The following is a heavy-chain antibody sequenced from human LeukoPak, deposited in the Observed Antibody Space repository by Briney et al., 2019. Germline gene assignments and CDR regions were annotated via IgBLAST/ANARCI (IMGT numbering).Heavy chain of an antibody. CDR1: GGTFSSYA. V-gene: IGHV1-69*06. CDR3: ARDRASYSSSWYVGFGY. Sequence: GASVKVSCKASGGTFSSYAISWVRQAPGQGLEWMGGIIPIFGAANYAQKFQGRVTITADKPTSTAYMELSSLRSEDTAVYYCARDRASYSSSWYVGFGYWGQGTRVTVSS. D-gene: IGHD6-13*01. CDR2: IIPIFGAA. J-gene: IGHJ4*02.